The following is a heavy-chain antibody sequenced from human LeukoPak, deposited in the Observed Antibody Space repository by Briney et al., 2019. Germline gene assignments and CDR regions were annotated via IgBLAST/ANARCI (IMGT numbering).Heavy chain of an antibody. J-gene: IGHJ3*02. D-gene: IGHD3-3*01. CDR3: ARDWHDLDAFDI. CDR2: INTDGNST. CDR1: GFTFSSYW. Sequence: GGSLRLSCAASGFTFSSYWMHWVRQAPGKGLVWVSRINTDGNSTSYADSVKGRFTISRDNAKNTLYLQMNSLRAEDTAVYYCARDWHDLDAFDIWGQGTMVTVSS. V-gene: IGHV3-74*01.